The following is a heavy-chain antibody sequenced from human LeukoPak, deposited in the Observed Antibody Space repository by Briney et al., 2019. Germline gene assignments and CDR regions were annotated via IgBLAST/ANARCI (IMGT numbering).Heavy chain of an antibody. CDR2: INTNTGNP. CDR1: GYTFTSYA. V-gene: IGHV7-4-1*02. J-gene: IGHJ4*02. CDR3: ARAPPSPYYYDSSGYYYGPPVY. D-gene: IGHD3-22*01. Sequence: GASVKVSCKASGYTFTSYAMNWVRQAPEQGLEWMGWINTNTGNPTYAQGFTGRFVFSLDTSVSTAYLQISSLKAEDTAVYYCARAPPSPYYYDSSGYYYGPPVYWGQGTLVTVSS.